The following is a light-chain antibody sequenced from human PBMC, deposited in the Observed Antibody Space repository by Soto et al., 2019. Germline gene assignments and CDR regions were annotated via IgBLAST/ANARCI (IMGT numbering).Light chain of an antibody. Sequence: QSALTQPASVSGSPGQSVTISCTGTSSDIGSYNSVCWHQQHPGRAPKLMIYDVSSRASGIPDRFSASKSGNTASLTISGLQAGDEADYFCSSYTSSSTYVFGTGTKLPS. V-gene: IGLV2-14*03. CDR1: SSDIGSYNS. CDR2: DVS. J-gene: IGLJ1*01. CDR3: SSYTSSSTYV.